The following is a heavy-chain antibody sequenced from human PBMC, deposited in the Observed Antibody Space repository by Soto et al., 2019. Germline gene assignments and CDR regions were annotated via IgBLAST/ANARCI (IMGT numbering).Heavy chain of an antibody. CDR2: FDPEDGET. Sequence: ASVKVSCKVSGYTLTELSMHWVRQAPGKGLEWMGGFDPEDGETIYAQKFQGRVTMTEDTSTDTAYMGLSSLRSEDTAVYYCATGPLGYCTNGVCYLGWFDPWGQGTLVTVSS. D-gene: IGHD2-8*01. V-gene: IGHV1-24*01. J-gene: IGHJ5*02. CDR1: GYTLTELS. CDR3: ATGPLGYCTNGVCYLGWFDP.